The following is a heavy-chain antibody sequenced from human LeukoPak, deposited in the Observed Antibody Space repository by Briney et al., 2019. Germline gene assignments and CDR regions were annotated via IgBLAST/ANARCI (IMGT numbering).Heavy chain of an antibody. CDR3: ARGTCSSTTCPLFDS. D-gene: IGHD2-2*01. J-gene: IGHJ4*02. CDR1: GFTFSTYS. V-gene: IGHV3-21*01. Sequence: GGSLRLSCAASGFTFSTYSMNWVRQAPGKGLEWVSSISSSSDYRFYADSVKGRFTISRDNAKNSLFLQMNSLRAEDTAVYYCARGTCSSTTCPLFDSWSQGTLVTVSS. CDR2: ISSSSDYR.